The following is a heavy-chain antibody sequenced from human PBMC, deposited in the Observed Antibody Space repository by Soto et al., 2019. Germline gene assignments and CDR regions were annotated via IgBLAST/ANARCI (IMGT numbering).Heavy chain of an antibody. CDR1: GYTFTNYG. J-gene: IGHJ4*02. CDR3: ARRGVLTDY. D-gene: IGHD3-10*01. V-gene: IGHV1-18*01. CDR2: ISADNGNT. Sequence: ASVKVSCKTSGYTFTNYGISWVRQAPGQGLEWMGWISADNGNTNYARNLQGRVTTTTDTSTGTSYMVLRSLKSDETAVYYCARRGVLTDYWGQGTLVTVSS.